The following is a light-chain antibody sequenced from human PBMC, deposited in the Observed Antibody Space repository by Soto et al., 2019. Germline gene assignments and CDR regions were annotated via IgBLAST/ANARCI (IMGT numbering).Light chain of an antibody. Sequence: EIVMTQSPATLSVSPGERATLSCRASQSVSSNLAWYQQKPSQAPRLLIYGASTRATGMPARFSGSGSGTEFTLTNSSLQYEDFAVYYCQQYNNWPPWTFGQGTKVEIK. V-gene: IGKV3-15*01. CDR1: QSVSSN. CDR2: GAS. CDR3: QQYNNWPPWT. J-gene: IGKJ1*01.